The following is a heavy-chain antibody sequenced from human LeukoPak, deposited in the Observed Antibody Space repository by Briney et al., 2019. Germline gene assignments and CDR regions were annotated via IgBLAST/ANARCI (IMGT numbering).Heavy chain of an antibody. CDR2: IYYSGST. V-gene: IGHV4-39*07. Sequence: PSETLSLTCTVSGGSISSSSYYWGWIRQPPGKGLEWIGSIYYSGSTYYNPSLKSRVTISVDTSKNQFSLKLSSVTAADTAVYYCARVPHDSSGYYFSYFDYWGQGTLVTVSS. J-gene: IGHJ4*02. D-gene: IGHD3-22*01. CDR1: GGSISSSSYY. CDR3: ARVPHDSSGYYFSYFDY.